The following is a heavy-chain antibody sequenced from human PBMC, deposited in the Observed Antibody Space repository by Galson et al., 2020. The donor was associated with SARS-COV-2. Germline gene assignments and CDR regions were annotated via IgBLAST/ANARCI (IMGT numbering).Heavy chain of an antibody. Sequence: KIGESLKISCKGSGYSFTNYWIGWVRQMPGKGLEWMGIIYPGDSDTRYSPSFPGQVTISADKSISTAYLQWSGLKASDTAMYYCARQRGAYCTTTTCSGDFDFWGQGTLVTVSS. CDR1: GYSFTNYW. CDR3: ARQRGAYCTTTTCSGDFDF. CDR2: IYPGDSDT. J-gene: IGHJ4*02. D-gene: IGHD2-2*01. V-gene: IGHV5-51*01.